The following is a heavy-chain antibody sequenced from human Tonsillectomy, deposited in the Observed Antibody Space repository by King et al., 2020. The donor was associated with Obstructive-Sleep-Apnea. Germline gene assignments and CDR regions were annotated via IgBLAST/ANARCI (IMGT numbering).Heavy chain of an antibody. V-gene: IGHV1-8*01. J-gene: IGHJ5*02. Sequence: VQLVESGAEVKKPGASVKVSCKASGYTFTSYDINWVRQATGQGLEWMGWMNPNSVNTVYAQKFQGRVTMTRNTSISTAYMELRSLRFEDTAVYYCARGSRSFDPWGQGALVTVSS. CDR3: ARGSRSFDP. CDR1: GYTFTSYD. CDR2: MNPNSVNT.